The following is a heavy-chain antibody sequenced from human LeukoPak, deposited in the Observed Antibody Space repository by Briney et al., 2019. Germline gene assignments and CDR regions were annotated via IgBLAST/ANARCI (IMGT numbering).Heavy chain of an antibody. CDR1: GFTSGIYA. CDR3: GKEVERHFDLKY. Sequence: QPGGSLRLSCAASGFTSGIYAVSWVRQAPGKGQEWVSAFSGGGDSYYADSVKGRFTISRDNSKKILYLQLNSLRAEDTAVYYCGKEVERHFDLKYWGQGTLVTVSS. J-gene: IGHJ4*02. CDR2: FSGGGDS. V-gene: IGHV3-23*01.